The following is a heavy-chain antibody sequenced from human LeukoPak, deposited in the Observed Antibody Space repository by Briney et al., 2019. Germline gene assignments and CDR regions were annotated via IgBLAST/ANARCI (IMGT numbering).Heavy chain of an antibody. D-gene: IGHD3-22*01. Sequence: SETLSLTCTVSGGSISSSSYYWGWIRQPPGKGLEWIGSIYYSGSTYYNPSLKSRVTISVDTSKNQFSLKLSSVTAADTAVYYCASSRGYEGYFQHWGQGTLVTVSS. V-gene: IGHV4-39*01. J-gene: IGHJ1*01. CDR1: GGSISSSSYY. CDR3: ASSRGYEGYFQH. CDR2: IYYSGST.